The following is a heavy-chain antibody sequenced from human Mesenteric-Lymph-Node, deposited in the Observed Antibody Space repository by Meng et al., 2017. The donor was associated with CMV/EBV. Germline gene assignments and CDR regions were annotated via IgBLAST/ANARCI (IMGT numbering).Heavy chain of an antibody. CDR2: INRDGSDT. D-gene: IGHD1-20*01. J-gene: IGHJ6*02. CDR1: W. Sequence: WMHWARQAPGKGLEWISRINRDGSDTTYADSVKGRVTISRDDAKKTLFLHMSSLREEDTALYFCARDGASPWYNWNDMSYYHYGMDVWGQGTTVTVSS. CDR3: ARDGASPWYNWNDMSYYHYGMDV. V-gene: IGHV3-74*03.